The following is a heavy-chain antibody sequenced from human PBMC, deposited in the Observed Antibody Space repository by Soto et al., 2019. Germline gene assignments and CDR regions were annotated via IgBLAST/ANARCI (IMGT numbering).Heavy chain of an antibody. V-gene: IGHV4-39*01. CDR3: ARLEGLATISYYFDF. D-gene: IGHD3-9*01. CDR1: GGSISSSSYY. Sequence: QLQLQESGPGLVKPSEALSLTCSVSGGSISSSSYYWGWIRQGPGKGLEWIGSIYYSGSTYYYPSLKSRVTIAIVKCMNHCSLKLSSLTAGDTVVYYYARLEGLATISYYFDFWGQGTLVTVSS. CDR2: IYYSGST. J-gene: IGHJ4*02.